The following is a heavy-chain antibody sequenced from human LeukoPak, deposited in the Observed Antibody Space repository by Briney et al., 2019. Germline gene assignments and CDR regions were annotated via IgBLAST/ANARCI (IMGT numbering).Heavy chain of an antibody. CDR3: AKDRIYADGLWDFDY. D-gene: IGHD3-10*01. V-gene: IGHV3-23*01. Sequence: GGSLRFSCIASAFTFSTYTMSWVRQAPGEGLKWFSGIFVNGGTYYPDSVKGGFTISRDTSKNTLYLQMNSLRADDTAVYYCAKDRIYADGLWDFDYWGQGTLVTVSS. CDR1: AFTFSTYT. CDR2: IFVNGGT. J-gene: IGHJ4*02.